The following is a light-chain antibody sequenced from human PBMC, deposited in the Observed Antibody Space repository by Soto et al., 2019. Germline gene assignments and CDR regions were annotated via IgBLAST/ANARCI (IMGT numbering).Light chain of an antibody. CDR1: QSINNW. CDR3: QQYWGT. V-gene: IGKV1-5*03. CDR2: KAS. Sequence: DIQMTQSPSTLSASVGDRVTITCRASQSINNWLAWYQQKPGKAPRLLIHKASGSESGVPSRFSASGSGTEFTLTISSLQPDDFATYYCQQYWGTVGQGTKVDSK. J-gene: IGKJ1*01.